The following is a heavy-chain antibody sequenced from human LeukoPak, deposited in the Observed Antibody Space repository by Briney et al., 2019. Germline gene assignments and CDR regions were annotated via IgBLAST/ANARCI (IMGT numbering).Heavy chain of an antibody. Sequence: PGGSLRLSCAASGFTFSSYSMTWVRQAPGKGLEWVSSISSSSSYIYYADSVKGRFTISRDNAKNSLYLQMNSLRAEDTAVYYCARDRPVYYDSSGYLRWGQGTLVTVSS. V-gene: IGHV3-21*01. CDR2: ISSSSSYI. CDR3: ARDRPVYYDSSGYLR. J-gene: IGHJ4*02. D-gene: IGHD3-22*01. CDR1: GFTFSSYS.